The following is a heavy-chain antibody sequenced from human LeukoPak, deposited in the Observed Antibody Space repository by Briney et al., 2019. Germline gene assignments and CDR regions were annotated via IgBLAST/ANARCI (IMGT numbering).Heavy chain of an antibody. CDR2: ISAYNGNT. J-gene: IGHJ3*02. Sequence: ASVKVSCKASGYTFTSYGISWVRQAPGQGLEWMGWISAYNGNTNYAQKLQGRVTMTTDTSTSTAYMELRSLRSDGTAVYYCARRGLDYYDSSDYYTDAFDIWGQGTMVTVSS. V-gene: IGHV1-18*01. CDR1: GYTFTSYG. D-gene: IGHD3-22*01. CDR3: ARRGLDYYDSSDYYTDAFDI.